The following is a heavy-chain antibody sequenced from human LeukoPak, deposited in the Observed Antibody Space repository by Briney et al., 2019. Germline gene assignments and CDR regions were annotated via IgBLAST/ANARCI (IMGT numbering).Heavy chain of an antibody. Sequence: GGTLRLSCAVSGFTFSGYAMHWVRQAPGKGLEWVGLISYDGSTRDYVDSEKGRFTTSRDNSIHTLYLQMDSLRPKDTAVYYCARAPYSSGWYYFDYWGQGTLVTVSS. J-gene: IGHJ4*02. D-gene: IGHD6-19*01. CDR1: GFTFSGYA. CDR2: ISYDGSTR. V-gene: IGHV3-30*04. CDR3: ARAPYSSGWYYFDY.